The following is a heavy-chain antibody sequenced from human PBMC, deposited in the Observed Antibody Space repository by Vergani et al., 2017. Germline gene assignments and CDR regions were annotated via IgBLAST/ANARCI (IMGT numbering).Heavy chain of an antibody. J-gene: IGHJ6*03. D-gene: IGHD3-3*01. CDR3: ARHRRWEYDFCSDYPYYYYMDV. Sequence: EVQLVESGGGLVQPGGSLRLSCAASGFTFSSYWMHWVRQAPGKGLVWVSRINSDGSSTSYTDSVKGRFTISRDKAKNTLYLQMNSLRAEDTAVYYCARHRRWEYDFCSDYPYYYYMDVWGKGTTVTVSS. CDR1: GFTFSSYW. CDR2: INSDGSST. V-gene: IGHV3-74*01.